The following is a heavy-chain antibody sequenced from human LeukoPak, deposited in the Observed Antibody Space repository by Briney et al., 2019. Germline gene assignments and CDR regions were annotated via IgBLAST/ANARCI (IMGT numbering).Heavy chain of an antibody. CDR3: ARVNTISGVVPPFPYFDY. D-gene: IGHD3-3*01. V-gene: IGHV3-30-3*01. CDR2: ISYDGNNK. J-gene: IGHJ4*02. Sequence: GGSLRLSCAASGFTFSSYAVHWVRQAPGKGLEWVAVISYDGNNKYYADSVKGRFTISRDNSKNTLYLQMNSLRAEDTAVYNCARVNTISGVVPPFPYFDYWGQGTLITVSS. CDR1: GFTFSSYA.